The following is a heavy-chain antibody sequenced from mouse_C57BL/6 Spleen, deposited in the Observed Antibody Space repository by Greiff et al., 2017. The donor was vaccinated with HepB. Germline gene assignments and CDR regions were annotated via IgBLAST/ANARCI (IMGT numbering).Heavy chain of an antibody. CDR2: IDPSDSYT. Sequence: QQSCKASGYTFPSYWMQWVKQRPGQGLEWIGEIDPSDSYTNYNQKFKGKATLTVDTSSSTAYMQLSSLTSEDSAVYYCARPYFDVWGTGTTVTVSS. CDR1: GYTFPSYW. CDR3: ARPYFDV. V-gene: IGHV1-50*01. J-gene: IGHJ1*03.